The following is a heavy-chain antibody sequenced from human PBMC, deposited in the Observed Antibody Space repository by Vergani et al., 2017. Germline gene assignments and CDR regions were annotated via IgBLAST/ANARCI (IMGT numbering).Heavy chain of an antibody. CDR2: IYYSGST. Sequence: QVQLQESGPGLVKPSETLSLTCTVSGGSISSYYWSWIRQPPGKGLEWIGYIYYSGSTDYNPSLKSRVTISVDTSKNQFSLKLSSVTAADTAVYYCARGAQGDYDSSGXYDYWGQGTLVTVSS. V-gene: IGHV4-59*01. CDR3: ARGAQGDYDSSGXYDY. J-gene: IGHJ4*02. D-gene: IGHD3-22*01. CDR1: GGSISSYY.